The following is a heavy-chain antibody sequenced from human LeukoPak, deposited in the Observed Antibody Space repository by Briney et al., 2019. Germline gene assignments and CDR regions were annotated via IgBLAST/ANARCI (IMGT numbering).Heavy chain of an antibody. J-gene: IGHJ5*02. CDR1: GYTFTGYY. CDR3: ARALWFGAGTPNWFDP. D-gene: IGHD3-10*01. V-gene: IGHV1-2*02. Sequence: VKVSCKASGYTFTGYYMHWVRQAPGQGLEWMGWINPNSGGTNYAQKFQGRVTTTRDTSISTAYMELSRLRSDDTAVYYCARALWFGAGTPNWFDPWGQGTLVTVSS. CDR2: INPNSGGT.